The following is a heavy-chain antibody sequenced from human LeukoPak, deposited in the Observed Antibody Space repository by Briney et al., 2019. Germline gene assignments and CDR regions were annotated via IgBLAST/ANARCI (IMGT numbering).Heavy chain of an antibody. Sequence: GRSLRLSCAASGFTFSSYAMHWVRQAPGKGLEWVAVISYDGSNKYYADSVKGRFTISRDNSKNTLYLQMNSLRAEDTAVYHCAKDSKLRGGRLYYFDYWGQGTLVTVSS. CDR3: AKDSKLRGGRLYYFDY. CDR2: ISYDGSNK. J-gene: IGHJ4*02. V-gene: IGHV3-30*04. CDR1: GFTFSSYA. D-gene: IGHD3-10*01.